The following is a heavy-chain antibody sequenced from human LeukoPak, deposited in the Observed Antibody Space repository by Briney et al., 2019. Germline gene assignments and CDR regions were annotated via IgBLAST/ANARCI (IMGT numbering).Heavy chain of an antibody. Sequence: GGSLRLSCAASGFTFRDYYVSWIRQAPGKGLEWVSYISSSGSTIYYADSVKGRFTISRDNAKNSLYLQMNSLRAEDTAVYYCARSYYDFWSGYSYWGQGTLVTVSS. D-gene: IGHD3-3*01. CDR1: GFTFRDYY. CDR2: ISSSGSTI. CDR3: ARSYYDFWSGYSY. V-gene: IGHV3-11*01. J-gene: IGHJ4*02.